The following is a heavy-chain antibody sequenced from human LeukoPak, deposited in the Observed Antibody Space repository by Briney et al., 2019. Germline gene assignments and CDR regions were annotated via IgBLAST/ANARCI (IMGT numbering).Heavy chain of an antibody. V-gene: IGHV3-43*02. J-gene: IGHJ4*02. CDR3: AKDMFYYDSSLYFDY. CDR2: LSGTGGST. Sequence: GGSLRLSCAASGFTFSNYAMSWVRQAPGKGLEWVSTLSGTGGSTYYADSVKGRFTISRDNSKNSLYLQMNSLRTEDTALYYCAKDMFYYDSSLYFDYWGQGTLVTVSS. D-gene: IGHD3-22*01. CDR1: GFTFSNYA.